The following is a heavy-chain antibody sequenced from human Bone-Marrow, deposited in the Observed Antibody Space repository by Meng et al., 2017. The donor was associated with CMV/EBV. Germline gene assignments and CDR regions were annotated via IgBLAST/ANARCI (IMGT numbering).Heavy chain of an antibody. CDR2: ISPYKGFT. Sequence: ASVKVSCKASGYTFPNYGISWVRQAPGQGLEWMGWISPYKGFTNYAQKFQGRVTMTTDTSTSTAYMELRSLRSDDTAVYYCARGRALRGRKGYYFDYWGQGTLVTVSS. CDR3: ARGRALRGRKGYYFDY. V-gene: IGHV1-18*01. J-gene: IGHJ4*02. D-gene: IGHD2-15*01. CDR1: GYTFPNYG.